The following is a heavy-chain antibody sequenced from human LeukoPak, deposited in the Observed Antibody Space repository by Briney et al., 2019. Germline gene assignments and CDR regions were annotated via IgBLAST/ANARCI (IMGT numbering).Heavy chain of an antibody. CDR3: ARGGSPPEALGDSFDI. D-gene: IGHD1-26*01. Sequence: GGSLRLSCAASGFTFTSYWMHWVRQAPGKGLVWVSRINSDGSSTSYADSVKGRFTISRDNAKNSLYLQMDSLRAEDTAVYYCARGGSPPEALGDSFDIWGQGTMVTVSS. J-gene: IGHJ3*02. V-gene: IGHV3-74*01. CDR2: INSDGSST. CDR1: GFTFTSYW.